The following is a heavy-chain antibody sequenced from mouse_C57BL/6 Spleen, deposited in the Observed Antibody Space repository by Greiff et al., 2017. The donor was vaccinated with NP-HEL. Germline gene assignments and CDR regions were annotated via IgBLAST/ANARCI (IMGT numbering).Heavy chain of an antibody. CDR1: GYTFTSYW. V-gene: IGHV1-64*01. Sequence: QVQLQQPGAELVKPGASVKLSCKASGYTFTSYWMHWVKQRPGQGLEWIGMIHPNSGSTNYNEKFKSKATLTVDKSSSTAYLQLSSLTSEDSAVYYCARDGYYAMDYWGQGTSVTVSS. CDR2: IHPNSGST. J-gene: IGHJ4*01. CDR3: ARDGYYAMDY.